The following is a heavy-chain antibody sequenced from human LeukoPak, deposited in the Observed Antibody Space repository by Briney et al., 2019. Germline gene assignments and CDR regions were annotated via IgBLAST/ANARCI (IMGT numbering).Heavy chain of an antibody. CDR3: ARDTYYYGSGSYYTFDY. CDR1: GYSISSGYY. CDR2: IYTSGST. Sequence: PSETLSLTCTVSGYSISSGYYWSWIRQPAGKGLEWIGRIYTSGSTNYNPSLKSRVTMSVDTSKNQFSLKLSSVTAADTAVYYCARDTYYYGSGSYYTFDYWGQGTLVTVSS. D-gene: IGHD3-10*01. V-gene: IGHV4-4*07. J-gene: IGHJ4*02.